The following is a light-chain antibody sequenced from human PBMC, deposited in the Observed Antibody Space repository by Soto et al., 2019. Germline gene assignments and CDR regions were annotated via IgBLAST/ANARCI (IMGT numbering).Light chain of an antibody. CDR3: QQLDTYPLT. J-gene: IGKJ4*01. V-gene: IGKV1-9*01. Sequence: DIQLTQSPPFLSASVGDRVTITCRASQGISTYLAWYQQKPGKAPKLLIYTASTLQSGVPSRFSGSGSGTEFTLTISSLQPEEFATDYCQQLDTYPLTFGGGSKVEIK. CDR1: QGISTY. CDR2: TAS.